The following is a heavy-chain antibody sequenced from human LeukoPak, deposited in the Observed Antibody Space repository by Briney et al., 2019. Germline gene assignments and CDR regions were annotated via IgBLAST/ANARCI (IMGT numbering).Heavy chain of an antibody. V-gene: IGHV4-59*01. CDR2: IYYSGNT. CDR3: ASNGRLGYCSGGSCYSNWFDP. J-gene: IGHJ5*02. D-gene: IGHD2-15*01. CDR1: GGSISSYY. Sequence: SETLSLTCTVSGGSISSYYWSWIRQPPGKGLEWIGYIYYSGNTNYNPSLKGRVTKSVDTSKNQFSLTLSSVTAADTAVYYCASNGRLGYCSGGSCYSNWFDPWGQGTLVTVSS.